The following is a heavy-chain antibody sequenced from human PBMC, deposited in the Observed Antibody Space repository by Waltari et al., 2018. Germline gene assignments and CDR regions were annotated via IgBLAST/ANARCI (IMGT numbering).Heavy chain of an antibody. V-gene: IGHV3-30*02. CDR3: AKDRVTTLDY. D-gene: IGHD4-17*01. J-gene: IGHJ4*02. Sequence: QVQLVESGGGVVQPGGSLRLSCAASGFTLSSYGMPWVRQAPGKGLEWVAFIRYDGSNKYYADSVKGRFTISRDNSKNTLYLQMNSLRAEDTAVYYCAKDRVTTLDYWGQGTLVTVSS. CDR1: GFTLSSYG. CDR2: IRYDGSNK.